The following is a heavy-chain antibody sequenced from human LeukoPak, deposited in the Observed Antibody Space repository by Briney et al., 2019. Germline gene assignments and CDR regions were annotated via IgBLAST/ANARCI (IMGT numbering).Heavy chain of an antibody. CDR1: GSSFTSYW. J-gene: IGHJ4*02. CDR2: IYPGDSDT. V-gene: IGHV5-51*01. Sequence: GESLKISCKGSGSSFTSYWIGWVRQMPGKGLEWMGIIYPGDSDTRYSPSFQGQVTISADKSISTAYLQWSSLKASDTAMYYCAIFGGSRVGAKTNYFDYWGQGTLVTVSS. CDR3: AIFGGSRVGAKTNYFDY. D-gene: IGHD1-26*01.